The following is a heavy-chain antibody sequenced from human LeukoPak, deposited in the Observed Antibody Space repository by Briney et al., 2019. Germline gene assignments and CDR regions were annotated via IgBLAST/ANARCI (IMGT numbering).Heavy chain of an antibody. CDR1: GGSFSGYY. CDR3: ARVDHSSGWYFDY. V-gene: IGHV4-34*01. Sequence: SETLSLTCAVYGGSFSGYYWSWIRQPPGKGLEWIGEINHSGSTNYNPSLKRRVTISVDTSKNQFSLKLSSVTAADTAVYYCARVDHSSGWYFDYWGQGTLVIVSS. D-gene: IGHD6-19*01. J-gene: IGHJ4*02. CDR2: INHSGST.